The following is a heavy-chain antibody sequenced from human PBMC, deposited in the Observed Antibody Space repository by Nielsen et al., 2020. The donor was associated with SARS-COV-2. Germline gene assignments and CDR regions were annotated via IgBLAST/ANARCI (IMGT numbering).Heavy chain of an antibody. V-gene: IGHV3-30-3*01. Sequence: GGSLRLSCAASGFTFSSYAMHWVRQAPGKGLEWVAVISYDGSNKYYADSVKGRFTISRDNSKNTLYLQMNSLRAEDTAVYYCARSGSGSYYNDIDYWGQGTLVTVSS. CDR3: ARSGSGSYYNDIDY. CDR2: ISYDGSNK. CDR1: GFTFSSYA. J-gene: IGHJ4*02. D-gene: IGHD3-10*01.